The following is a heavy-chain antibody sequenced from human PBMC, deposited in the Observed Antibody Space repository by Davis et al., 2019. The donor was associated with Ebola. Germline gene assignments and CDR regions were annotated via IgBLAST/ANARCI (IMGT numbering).Heavy chain of an antibody. J-gene: IGHJ4*02. Sequence: PGGSLRLSCAASGFTFSNYAMSWVRQPPGEALEWVSAITNGGTNTYYADSVKGRFTISRDNSKHTRYLQMNSLSADDTAVYYSATCGVCVSTSGFDYWGQGTLVTVSS. D-gene: IGHD2-2*01. CDR2: ITNGGTNT. CDR3: ATCGVCVSTSGFDY. V-gene: IGHV3-23*01. CDR1: GFTFSNYA.